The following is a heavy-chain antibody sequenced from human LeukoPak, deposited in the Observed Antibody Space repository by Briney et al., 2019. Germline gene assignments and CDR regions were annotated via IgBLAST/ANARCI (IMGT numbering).Heavy chain of an antibody. CDR2: INPNSGGT. J-gene: IGHJ6*03. CDR3: ARCRTRITMVRGAPDYMDV. CDR1: GYTFTGYY. V-gene: IGHV1-2*02. D-gene: IGHD3-10*01. Sequence: GASVKVSCKASGYTFTGYYMHWVRQAPGQGLEWMGWINPNSGGTNYAQKFQGRVTMTRDTSISTAYMELSRLRSDDTAVYYCARCRTRITMVRGAPDYMDVWGKGTKVTVSS.